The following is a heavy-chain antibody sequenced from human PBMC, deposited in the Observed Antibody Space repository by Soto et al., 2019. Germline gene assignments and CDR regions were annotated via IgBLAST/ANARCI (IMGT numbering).Heavy chain of an antibody. CDR1: GYTFTSYG. CDR2: ISAYNGNT. D-gene: IGHD2-2*01. V-gene: IGHV1-18*01. CDR3: ARGTMRDNWFDP. J-gene: IGHJ5*02. Sequence: ASVKLSCKACGYTFTSYGISWVRQAPGQGLEWMGWISAYNGNTNYAQKLQGRVTMTTDTSTSTAYMELRSLRSDDTAVYYCARGTMRDNWFDPWGQGTLVTVSS.